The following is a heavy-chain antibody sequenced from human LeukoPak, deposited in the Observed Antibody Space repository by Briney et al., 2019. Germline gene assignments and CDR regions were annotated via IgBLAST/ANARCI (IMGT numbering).Heavy chain of an antibody. V-gene: IGHV1-69*05. CDR1: GGTFSSYA. Sequence: SSVKVSCKASGGTFSSYAISWVRQAPGQGLEWMGGIIPIFGTANYAQKFEGRVTMTRDTSTSTVYMDLSSLRSEDTAVYYCARDQNYYTSGSLFDYWGQGTLVTVSS. CDR2: IIPIFGTA. D-gene: IGHD3-10*01. J-gene: IGHJ4*02. CDR3: ARDQNYYTSGSLFDY.